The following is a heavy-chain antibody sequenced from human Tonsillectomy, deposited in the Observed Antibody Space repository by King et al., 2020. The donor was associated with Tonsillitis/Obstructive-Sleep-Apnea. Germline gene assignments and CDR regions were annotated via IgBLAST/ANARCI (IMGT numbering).Heavy chain of an antibody. CDR2: IYYSGST. CDR1: GGSISSSSYY. D-gene: IGHD2-2*01. Sequence: QLQESGPGLVKPSETLSLTCTVSGGSISSSSYYWGWIRQPPGKGLEWIGSIYYSGSTYYNPSLKSRVTISVGTSKNQFSLKLSSVTAADTAVYYCAKHGCTSCYPLVNWFAPWGQGTLVTVSS. J-gene: IGHJ5*02. V-gene: IGHV4-39*01. CDR3: AKHGCTSCYPLVNWFAP.